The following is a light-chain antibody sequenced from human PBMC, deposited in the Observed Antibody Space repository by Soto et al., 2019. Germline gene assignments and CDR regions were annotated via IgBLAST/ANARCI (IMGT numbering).Light chain of an antibody. V-gene: IGLV2-8*01. J-gene: IGLJ2*01. CDR2: EVG. CDR1: SSDVGSYDS. Sequence: QSALTQTHATSGTPGQSVTISCSGTSSDVGSYDSGSWYQQHPDKAPKLRIYEVGKRPSGVPDRCSGYKSGNTASLAVSGRQAEDEADCYCSPYAGSNNWVVGGGTQLTVL. CDR3: SPYAGSNNWV.